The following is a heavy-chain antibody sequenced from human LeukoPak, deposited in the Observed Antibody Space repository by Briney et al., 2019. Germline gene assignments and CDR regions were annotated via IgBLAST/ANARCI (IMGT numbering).Heavy chain of an antibody. D-gene: IGHD3-22*01. CDR3: AMSSGYALLAECFQH. Sequence: GGSLRLSCAASGFTFSSYWMSWVRQAPGKGLEWVANIKQDGSEKYYVDSVKGRFTISRDNAKNSLYLQMNSLRAEDTAVYYCAMSSGYALLAECFQHWGQGTLVTVSS. CDR1: GFTFSSYW. CDR2: IKQDGSEK. J-gene: IGHJ1*01. V-gene: IGHV3-7*01.